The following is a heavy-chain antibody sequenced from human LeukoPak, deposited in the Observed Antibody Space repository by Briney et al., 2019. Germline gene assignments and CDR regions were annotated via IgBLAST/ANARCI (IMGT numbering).Heavy chain of an antibody. CDR3: ASCIAVAGMVPDY. J-gene: IGHJ4*02. Sequence: ASVTVSCTASGYTFTSYYMHWVRQAPGQGLEWMGIINPSGGSTSYAQKFQGRVTMTRDTSTSTVYMELSSLRSEDTAVYYCASCIAVAGMVPDYWGQGTLVTVSS. V-gene: IGHV1-46*01. D-gene: IGHD6-19*01. CDR1: GYTFTSYY. CDR2: INPSGGST.